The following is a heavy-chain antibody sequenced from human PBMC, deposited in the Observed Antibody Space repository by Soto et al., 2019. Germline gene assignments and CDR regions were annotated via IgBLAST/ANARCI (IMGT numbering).Heavy chain of an antibody. V-gene: IGHV3-33*01. D-gene: IGHD4-17*01. J-gene: IGHJ4*02. Sequence: QVQLVESGGGVVQPGRSLRLSCAASGFTFSSYGMHWVRQAPGKGLEWVAVIWYDGSNKYYADSVKGRFTISRDNSKNTLYLQMNSLRAEDTAVYYCARGGGPGDYHFDYWGQGTLVTVSS. CDR3: ARGGGPGDYHFDY. CDR2: IWYDGSNK. CDR1: GFTFSSYG.